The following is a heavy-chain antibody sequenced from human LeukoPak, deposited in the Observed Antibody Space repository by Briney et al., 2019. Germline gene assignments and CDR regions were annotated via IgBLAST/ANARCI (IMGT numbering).Heavy chain of an antibody. D-gene: IGHD3/OR15-3a*01. V-gene: IGHV3-23*01. CDR2: EGSAGGT. Sequence: AGGSLRLSCAASGFTFTNHAVSWVRQAPGKGREWVSAEGSAGGTYYADFVRGRFTISRNNYENTLSLQMNSLRVEDTAVYYCASRTWTGAGYYAFDIWGQGTMVTVSS. CDR3: ASRTWTGAGYYAFDI. J-gene: IGHJ3*02. CDR1: GFTFTNHA.